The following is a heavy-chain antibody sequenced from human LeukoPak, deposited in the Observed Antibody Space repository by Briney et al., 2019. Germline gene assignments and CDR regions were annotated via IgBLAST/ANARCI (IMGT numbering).Heavy chain of an antibody. CDR2: IYPGDSDT. CDR3: ARDRSGYENYYGMDV. V-gene: IGHV5-51*01. J-gene: IGHJ6*02. D-gene: IGHD5-12*01. Sequence: GESLKISCKGSGYSFTSYWIGWVRQMPGKGLEWMGIIYPGDSDTRYSPSFQGQVTISADKSISTAYLQWSSLKASDTAMYYCARDRSGYENYYGMDVWGQGTTVTVSS. CDR1: GYSFTSYW.